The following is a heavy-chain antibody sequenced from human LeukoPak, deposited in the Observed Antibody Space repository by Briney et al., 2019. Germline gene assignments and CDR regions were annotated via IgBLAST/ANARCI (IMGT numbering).Heavy chain of an antibody. D-gene: IGHD2-2*01. CDR1: TTSINSGNW. V-gene: IGHV4-28*03. CDR3: ARVGHCSGTRCYPGWFDP. CDR2: YYYSGNT. J-gene: IGHJ5*02. Sequence: VTLSLTCAGSTTSINSGNWLGWTRQPPGKGLEWIGYYYYSGNTLHKLPLKSRITISVDTSKNQFSLKLSSVTAVDTAVYYCARVGHCSGTRCYPGWFDPWGQGTLVTVSS.